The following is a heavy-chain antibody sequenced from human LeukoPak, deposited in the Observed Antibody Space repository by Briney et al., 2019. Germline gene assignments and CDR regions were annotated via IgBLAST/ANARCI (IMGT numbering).Heavy chain of an antibody. V-gene: IGHV3-33*01. CDR2: IWYDGTNK. Sequence: PGGSLRLSCAASGFTFSSYGMHWVRQAPGKGLEWVAVIWYDGTNKYYADSVKGRFTISRDNSKNTLYLQMSGLRAEDTAVYYCAGNDPEFDDWGQGTLFTVSS. CDR3: AGNDPEFDD. D-gene: IGHD1-14*01. CDR1: GFTFSSYG. J-gene: IGHJ4*02.